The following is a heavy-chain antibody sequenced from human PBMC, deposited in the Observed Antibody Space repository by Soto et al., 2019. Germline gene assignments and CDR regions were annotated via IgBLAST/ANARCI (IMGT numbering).Heavy chain of an antibody. CDR3: ARDRAGALYFDY. Sequence: QVQLQESGPGLAKPSQTLSLTCTVSGGSISSGGYYWSWIRQHPGKGLEWIGYIYYSGSTYYNPSLKSRVTISVDTSKNQFSLKLSSVTAADTAVYYCARDRAGALYFDYWGQGTLVTVSS. CDR2: IYYSGST. D-gene: IGHD6-13*01. V-gene: IGHV4-31*03. J-gene: IGHJ4*02. CDR1: GGSISSGGYY.